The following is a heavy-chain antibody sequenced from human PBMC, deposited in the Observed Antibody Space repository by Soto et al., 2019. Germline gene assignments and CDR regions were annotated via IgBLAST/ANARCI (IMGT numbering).Heavy chain of an antibody. CDR2: IYYSGST. CDR3: ARDASLGYPALLTFEDGMDV. D-gene: IGHD2-15*01. J-gene: IGHJ6*02. Sequence: SETLSLTCTVSGGSISSGDYYWSWIRQPPGKGLEWIGYIYYSGSTYYNPSLKSRVTISVDTSKNQFSLKLSSVTAADTAVYYCARDASLGYPALLTFEDGMDVWGQGTTVTVSS. V-gene: IGHV4-30-4*01. CDR1: GGSISSGDYY.